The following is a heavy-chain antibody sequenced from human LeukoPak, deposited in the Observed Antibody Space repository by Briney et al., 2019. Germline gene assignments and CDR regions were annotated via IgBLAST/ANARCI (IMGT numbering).Heavy chain of an antibody. Sequence: ASVKVSCKASGYTFTSYGISWVRQAPGQGLEWMGWISAYNGNTNYAQKLQGRVTMTTDTSTSTAYMELRSLRSDDTAVYYCARDPPYCSSTSCYGYYYYMDVWGKGTTVTISS. D-gene: IGHD2-2*01. V-gene: IGHV1-18*01. J-gene: IGHJ6*03. CDR2: ISAYNGNT. CDR1: GYTFTSYG. CDR3: ARDPPYCSSTSCYGYYYYMDV.